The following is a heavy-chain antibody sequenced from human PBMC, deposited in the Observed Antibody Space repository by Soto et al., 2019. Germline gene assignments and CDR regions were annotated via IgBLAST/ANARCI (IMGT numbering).Heavy chain of an antibody. CDR1: GFTFSSYG. V-gene: IGHV3-33*01. CDR2: IWYDGSNK. CDR3: ARHLLPVESTDGMDV. Sequence: GGSLRLSCAASGFTFSSYGMHWVRQAPGKGLEWVAVIWYDGSNKYYADSVKGRFTISRDNSKNTLYLQMNSLRAEDTAVYYCARHLLPVESTDGMDVWGQGTTVTVSS. D-gene: IGHD3-3*01. J-gene: IGHJ6*02.